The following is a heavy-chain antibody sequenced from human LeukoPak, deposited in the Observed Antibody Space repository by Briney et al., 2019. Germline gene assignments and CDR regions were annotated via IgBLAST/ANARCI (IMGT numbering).Heavy chain of an antibody. CDR3: ARFSPPIAAADY. D-gene: IGHD6-13*01. Sequence: PGGSLRLSCAASGFTFSSYGMHWVRQAPGKGLEWVAVIWYDGSNKYYADSVKGRFTISRDNSKNTLYLQMNSLRAEDTAVYYCARFSPPIAAADYWGQGTLVTVSS. CDR1: GFTFSSYG. CDR2: IWYDGSNK. V-gene: IGHV3-33*01. J-gene: IGHJ4*02.